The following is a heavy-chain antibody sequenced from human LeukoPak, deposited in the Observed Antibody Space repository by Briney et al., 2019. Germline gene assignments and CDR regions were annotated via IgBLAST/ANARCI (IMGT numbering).Heavy chain of an antibody. D-gene: IGHD2-8*01. CDR3: ARDVGYCTNGVCYFLSWFDP. Sequence: ASVKVSCKASGYTFTSYGISWVRQAPGQGLEWMGWISAYNGNTNYAQKLQGRVTMTTDTSTSTAYTELRSLRSDDTAVYYCARDVGYCTNGVCYFLSWFDPWGQGTLVTVSS. CDR1: GYTFTSYG. CDR2: ISAYNGNT. V-gene: IGHV1-18*01. J-gene: IGHJ5*02.